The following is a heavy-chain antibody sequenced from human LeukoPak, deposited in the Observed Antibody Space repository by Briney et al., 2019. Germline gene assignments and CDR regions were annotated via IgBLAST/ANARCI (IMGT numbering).Heavy chain of an antibody. J-gene: IGHJ4*02. Sequence: SETLSLTCTVSGGSISSSSYYWGWIRQPPGKGLEWIGSIYYSGSTYYNPSLKSRVTISVDTSKNQFSLKLSSVTAADTAVYYCARDWDSSGWYSVLRYWGQGTLVTVSS. CDR3: ARDWDSSGWYSVLRY. CDR2: IYYSGST. CDR1: GGSISSSSYY. V-gene: IGHV4-39*07. D-gene: IGHD6-19*01.